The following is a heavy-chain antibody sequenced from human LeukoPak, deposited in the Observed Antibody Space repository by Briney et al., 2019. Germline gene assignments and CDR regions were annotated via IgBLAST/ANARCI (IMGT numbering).Heavy chain of an antibody. J-gene: IGHJ4*02. Sequence: GGSLRPSCAASGFTFSSYGMHWVRQAPGKGLEWVAFIRDDGSNKYYADSVKGRFTISRDNSKNTLYLQMNSLRAEDTAIYFCAKDQLLCTRTSCYIDYFDSSGQGTLVTVSS. CDR3: AKDQLLCTRTSCYIDYFDS. CDR2: IRDDGSNK. D-gene: IGHD2-2*02. CDR1: GFTFSSYG. V-gene: IGHV3-30*02.